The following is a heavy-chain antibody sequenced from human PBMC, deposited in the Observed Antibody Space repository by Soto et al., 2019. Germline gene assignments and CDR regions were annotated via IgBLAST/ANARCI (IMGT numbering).Heavy chain of an antibody. CDR2: IIPIHGTT. Sequence: QMEQSGAEVRKPESSVKVSCKPSGGSLASYPMAWVRQAPGQGFEWMGGIIPIHGTTEYAQKVQGRVTITADESTNRATLELTGLTSEDTAVYYCARGWGLVSWGQGTLVTVSS. J-gene: IGHJ4*02. V-gene: IGHV1-69*01. CDR1: GGSLASYP. D-gene: IGHD3-16*01. CDR3: ARGWGLVS.